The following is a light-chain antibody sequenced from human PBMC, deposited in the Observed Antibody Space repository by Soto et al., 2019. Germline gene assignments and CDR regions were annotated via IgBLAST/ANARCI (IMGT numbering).Light chain of an antibody. J-gene: IGKJ1*01. CDR3: QQYNNWPWT. CDR2: AAS. V-gene: IGKV3-15*01. CDR1: QGISGY. Sequence: EVVLTQSPASLSASVGERATISCRASQGISGYLAWYQQKPGKAPRLLIHAASTRPTGFPSRFSGSGSGTEFTLTISSLQSEDFAAYYCQQYNNWPWTFGQGTKVDI.